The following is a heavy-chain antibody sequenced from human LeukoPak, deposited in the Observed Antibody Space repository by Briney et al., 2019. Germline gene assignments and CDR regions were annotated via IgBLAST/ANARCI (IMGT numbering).Heavy chain of an antibody. CDR2: ISAYNGNT. V-gene: IGHV1-18*01. CDR3: ARTDELERRQSYYYYYMDV. CDR1: GYTFTSYG. J-gene: IGHJ6*03. D-gene: IGHD1-1*01. Sequence: GTSVKVSCKTSGYTFTSYGISWVRQAPGQGLEWMGWISAYNGNTNYAQKLQGRVTITADKSTSTAYMELSSLRSEDTAVYYCARTDELERRQSYYYYYMDVWGKGTTVIVSS.